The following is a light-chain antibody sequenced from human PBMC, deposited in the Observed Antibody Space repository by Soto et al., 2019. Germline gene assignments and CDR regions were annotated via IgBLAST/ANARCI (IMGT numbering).Light chain of an antibody. V-gene: IGKV3-11*01. J-gene: IGKJ1*01. CDR3: QQRSRWPWT. Sequence: EIVLTQSPATLSSSPGERATLSCRASQHIWSYLAWYQQKPGQAPRLLMYDASKRAPGIPARFSGSGSGTDFTLTISSLEPEDFAVYYCQQRSRWPWTFGQGTKVDIK. CDR2: DAS. CDR1: QHIWSY.